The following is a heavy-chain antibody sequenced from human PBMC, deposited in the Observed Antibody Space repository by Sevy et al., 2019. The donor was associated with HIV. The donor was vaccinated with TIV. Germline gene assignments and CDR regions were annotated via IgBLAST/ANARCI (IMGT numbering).Heavy chain of an antibody. D-gene: IGHD1-26*01. Sequence: GGSLRLSCAASGFTFSSYSMNWVRQAPGKGLEWVSSISSSSSYIYYADSVKGRFTISRDNAKNSLYLQMNSLRAEDTAVYYCARVELQFNYYYGMDVWGQGTTVTVSS. CDR3: ARVELQFNYYYGMDV. CDR1: GFTFSSYS. V-gene: IGHV3-21*01. CDR2: ISSSSSYI. J-gene: IGHJ6*02.